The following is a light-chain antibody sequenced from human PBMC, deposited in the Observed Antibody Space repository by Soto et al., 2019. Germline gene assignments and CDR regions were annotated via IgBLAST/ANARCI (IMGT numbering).Light chain of an antibody. J-gene: IGLJ2*01. V-gene: IGLV3-1*01. Sequence: SYELTQPPSVSVSPGQTASITCSGDKLGDKYACWYQQKPGQSPVLVIYQDSKRPSGIPERFSGSNSGNTATLTISGTQAMDEADYYCQAWDSCTARVFGGGTKLTVL. CDR1: KLGDKY. CDR2: QDS. CDR3: QAWDSCTARV.